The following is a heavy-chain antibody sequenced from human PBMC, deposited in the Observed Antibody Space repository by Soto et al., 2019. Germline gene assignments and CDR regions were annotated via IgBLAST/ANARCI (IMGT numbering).Heavy chain of an antibody. CDR3: ARQVLERYYASSPYYFEY. CDR1: GFTVSSNY. D-gene: IGHD3-22*01. CDR2: IYSGGST. J-gene: IGHJ4*02. V-gene: IGHV3-53*01. Sequence: PGGSLRLSCAASGFTVSSNYMSWVRQAPGKGLEWVSVIYSGGSTYYADSVKGRFTISRDNSKNTLYLQMNSLRVEDTAVYYSARQVLERYYASSPYYFEYWGQGTLVTVSS.